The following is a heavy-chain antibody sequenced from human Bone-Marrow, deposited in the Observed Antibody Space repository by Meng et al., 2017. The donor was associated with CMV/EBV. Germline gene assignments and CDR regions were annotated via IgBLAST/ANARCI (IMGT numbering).Heavy chain of an antibody. CDR2: ISYDGSNK. CDR3: ARQDGLRLGGPFFDC. V-gene: IGHV3-30-3*01. D-gene: IGHD7-27*01. Sequence: GGSLRLSCAASGFDFNTYAMHWVRQPPGKGLEWMTGISYDGSNKFYADSVKGRFTIARDNSKNTLYLEMNSLRPEATAVYYCARQDGLRLGGPFFDCWGQGGLVTVSS. J-gene: IGHJ4*02. CDR1: GFDFNTYA.